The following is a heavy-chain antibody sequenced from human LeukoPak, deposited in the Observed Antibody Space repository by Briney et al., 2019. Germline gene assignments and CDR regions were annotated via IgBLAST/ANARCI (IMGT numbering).Heavy chain of an antibody. J-gene: IGHJ4*02. CDR3: TRDALFGSGRTHLDF. V-gene: IGHV3-23*01. CDR2: ISGSGGTT. Sequence: TGGSLRLSCAASGFTFSSYAMSWVRQAPGKGLEWVSGISGSGGTTYNADSVKGRFTISRDNAKNSLSLQMNSLNVDGTGVYFCTRDALFGSGRTHLDFWSQGTLVSVSS. D-gene: IGHD3-10*01. CDR1: GFTFSSYA.